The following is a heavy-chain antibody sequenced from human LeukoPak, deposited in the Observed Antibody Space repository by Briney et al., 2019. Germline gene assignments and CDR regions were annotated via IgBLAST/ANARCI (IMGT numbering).Heavy chain of an antibody. D-gene: IGHD6-19*01. Sequence: GGSLRLSCATSGFTLSSYNMNWVRQAPGKGLEWVSYISSRGSSIYYAGSVKGRFTISRDNAKNSLYLQMDSLRDDDTAVYYCARTYNSGWYFDYWGQGTLVTVSS. V-gene: IGHV3-48*02. CDR1: GFTLSSYN. CDR2: ISSRGSSI. J-gene: IGHJ4*02. CDR3: ARTYNSGWYFDY.